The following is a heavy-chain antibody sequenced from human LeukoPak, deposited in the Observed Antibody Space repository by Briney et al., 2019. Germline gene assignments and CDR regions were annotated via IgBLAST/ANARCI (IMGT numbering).Heavy chain of an antibody. CDR2: IYYSGST. D-gene: IGHD5-12*01. CDR1: GGSISSSSYY. Sequence: SETLSLTCTVSGGSISSSSYYWGRIRQPPGKGLEWIGSIYYSGSTYYNPSLKSRVTISVDTSKNQFSLKLSSVTAADTAVYYCARVRYSGYDIVWFDPWGQGTLVTVSS. CDR3: ARVRYSGYDIVWFDP. V-gene: IGHV4-39*07. J-gene: IGHJ5*02.